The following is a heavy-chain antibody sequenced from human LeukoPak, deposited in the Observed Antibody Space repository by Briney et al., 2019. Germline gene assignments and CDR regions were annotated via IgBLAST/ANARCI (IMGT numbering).Heavy chain of an antibody. V-gene: IGHV3-53*01. J-gene: IGHJ3*02. CDR3: ARELREHGVFDI. CDR1: GFTLSSYG. Sequence: GGSLRLSCAASGFTLSSYGMHWVRQAPGTGLEGVSEIYSDGSTYYAASVKGRFSISRDNSKNTVYLQMNSLRAEDTAIYYCARELREHGVFDIWGQGTMVTVSS. CDR2: IYSDGST. D-gene: IGHD1-26*01.